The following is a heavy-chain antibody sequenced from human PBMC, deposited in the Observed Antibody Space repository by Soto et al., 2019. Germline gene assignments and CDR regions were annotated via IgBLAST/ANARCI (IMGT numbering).Heavy chain of an antibody. D-gene: IGHD6-6*01. V-gene: IGHV3-7*05. CDR1: GVTFSSSS. CDR3: ARAVIESRRHWYFDL. J-gene: IGHJ2*01. CDR2: IYQDGSEI. Sequence: EVQLVESGGGLVQPGGSLRLSCAVSGVTFSSSSMSWVRQAPGQGLEWMANIYQDGSEIYSVDSVKGRFTISRDNAKNSLYLQMNSLRAEDTAVYFCARAVIESRRHWYFDLWGRGTRVTVSS.